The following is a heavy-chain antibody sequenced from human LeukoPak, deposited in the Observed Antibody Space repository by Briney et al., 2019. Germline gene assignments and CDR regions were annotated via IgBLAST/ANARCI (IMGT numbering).Heavy chain of an antibody. D-gene: IGHD2-8*01. J-gene: IGHJ4*02. CDR2: INSDGSDT. V-gene: IGHV3-74*01. CDR1: GFTFSSYW. CDR3: ARARGYCTNGVCSAGFDY. Sequence: GGSLRLSCAASGFTFSSYWMHWVRQAPWKGLVWVSRINSDGSDTSYADSVKGRFTISRDNAKNTLYLQMNSLSAEDTAVYYCARARGYCTNGVCSAGFDYWGQGTLVTVSS.